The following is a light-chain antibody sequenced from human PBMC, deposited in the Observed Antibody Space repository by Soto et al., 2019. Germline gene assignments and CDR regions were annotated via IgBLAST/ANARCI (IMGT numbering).Light chain of an antibody. V-gene: IGLV1-44*01. CDR3: AAWNDRLNGYV. J-gene: IGLJ1*01. Sequence: QSVLTQPPSASGTPGQRVTISCSGSSSNIGSNTVNWYQQLPGTAPKLLIYKNNQRPSGVPDRFSGSKSGTSASLTIRGLQSEDEADYYCAAWNDRLNGYVFGTGTKVTVL. CDR2: KNN. CDR1: SSNIGSNT.